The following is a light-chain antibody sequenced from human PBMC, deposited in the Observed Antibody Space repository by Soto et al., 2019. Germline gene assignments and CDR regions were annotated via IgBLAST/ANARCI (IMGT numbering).Light chain of an antibody. Sequence: QPVLTQSSSASASLGSSVKLTCTLSSGHSRYIIAWHQQQPGKAPRYLMNLEDSGTYTKGSGVPDRFSGSSSGAARYLVISNIQSEDEADYYRETWDSNTVVFGGGTKLTVL. CDR1: SGHSRYI. J-gene: IGLJ3*02. CDR3: ETWDSNTVV. V-gene: IGLV4-60*03. CDR2: LEDSGTY.